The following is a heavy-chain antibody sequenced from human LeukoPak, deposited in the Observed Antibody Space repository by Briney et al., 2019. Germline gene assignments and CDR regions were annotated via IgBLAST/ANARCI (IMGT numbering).Heavy chain of an antibody. CDR3: ARGKLLWFGEAASGADP. CDR2: IFYGGTT. Sequence: SETLSLTCTVSGGSISSYYWSWIRQPPGKGLEWVGYIFYGGTTSYNPSLKSRVSISVDTSKNQFSLRLYSVTAADTAVYYCARGKLLWFGEAASGADPWGERTLVTVSS. J-gene: IGHJ5*02. CDR1: GGSISSYY. V-gene: IGHV4-59*01. D-gene: IGHD3-10*01.